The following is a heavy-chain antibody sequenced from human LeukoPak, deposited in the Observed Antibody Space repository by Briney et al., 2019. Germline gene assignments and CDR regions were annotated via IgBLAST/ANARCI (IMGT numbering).Heavy chain of an antibody. V-gene: IGHV3-30*03. J-gene: IGHJ5*02. D-gene: IGHD2-2*01. CDR3: ARGPYCSSTSCPGDWFDP. CDR1: GFTFSSYG. Sequence: GGSLRLSCAASGFTFSSYGMHWVRRAPGKGLEWVAIISYDGSNKYYADSVKGRFTISRDNSENTLYLQMNSLRAEDTAVYYCARGPYCSSTSCPGDWFDPWGQGTLVTVSS. CDR2: ISYDGSNK.